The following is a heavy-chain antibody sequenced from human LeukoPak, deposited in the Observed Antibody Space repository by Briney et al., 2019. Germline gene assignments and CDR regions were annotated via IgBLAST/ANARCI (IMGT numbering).Heavy chain of an antibody. V-gene: IGHV1-18*01. J-gene: IGHJ4*02. D-gene: IGHD6-13*01. Sequence: AASVSVSCKASGYTVTNYGISWVRQAPGQGREWMGWISAYNGNTDYAQNLQGRVTMTTDTLTSTAYMELRSLRSDDTAVYYCARDQSLVAYSSTWFDYWGQGTPVTVSS. CDR3: ARDQSLVAYSSTWFDY. CDR2: ISAYNGNT. CDR1: GYTVTNYG.